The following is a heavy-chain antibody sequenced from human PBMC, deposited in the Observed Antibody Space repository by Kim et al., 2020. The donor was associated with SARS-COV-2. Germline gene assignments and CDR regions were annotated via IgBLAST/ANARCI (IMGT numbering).Heavy chain of an antibody. CDR3: ARHADYGDYESYFDY. D-gene: IGHD4-17*01. CDR1: GYSFTSYW. Sequence: GESLKISCKGSGYSFTSYWIGWVRQMPGKGLEWMGIIYPGDSDTRYSPSFQGQVTISADKSISTAYLQWSSLKASDTAMYYCARHADYGDYESYFDYWGQGTLVTVSS. J-gene: IGHJ4*02. V-gene: IGHV5-51*01. CDR2: IYPGDSDT.